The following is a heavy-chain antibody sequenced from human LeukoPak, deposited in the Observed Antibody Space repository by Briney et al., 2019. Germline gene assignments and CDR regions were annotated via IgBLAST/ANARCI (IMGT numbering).Heavy chain of an antibody. CDR1: GFTFSTYA. D-gene: IGHD3-16*02. J-gene: IGHJ1*01. V-gene: IGHV3-33*01. CDR3: AREGDSRWGELSP. Sequence: PGGSLRLSCAASGFTFSTYAIHWVRKAPGKGLEWVAVIWYDGSEQYYADSVKGRFIISRDNSKSTSDLQMNSLRAEDTAVYYCAREGDSRWGELSPWGQGTLVTVSA. CDR2: IWYDGSEQ.